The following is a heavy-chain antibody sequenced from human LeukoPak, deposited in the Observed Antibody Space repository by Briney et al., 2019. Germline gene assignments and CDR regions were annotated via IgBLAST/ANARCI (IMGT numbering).Heavy chain of an antibody. Sequence: ASVKVSCKTSGYTFTGYYMHWVRQAPGQGLEWMGRMNPNSGGTNYAQKFQGRVTMTRDTSISTAYMELSRLRSDDTAVYYCARSVSEGDAFDIWGQGTMVTVSS. J-gene: IGHJ3*02. CDR1: GYTFTGYY. CDR2: MNPNSGGT. CDR3: ARSVSEGDAFDI. V-gene: IGHV1-2*06. D-gene: IGHD1-14*01.